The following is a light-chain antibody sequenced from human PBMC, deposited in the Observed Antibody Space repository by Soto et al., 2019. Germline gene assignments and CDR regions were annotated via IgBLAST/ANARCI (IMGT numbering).Light chain of an antibody. V-gene: IGKV3-15*01. CDR3: QSYNDWPVA. Sequence: DIVLTQSPATLSVSPGDTVTLSCRASESLFGFLAWYQQKPGQAPRLLMYGVSTRATGIPARFSGGGSATDFTLTISSLQSEESAFYFCQSYNDWPVASGLGTRLEI. J-gene: IGKJ2*01. CDR1: ESLFGF. CDR2: GVS.